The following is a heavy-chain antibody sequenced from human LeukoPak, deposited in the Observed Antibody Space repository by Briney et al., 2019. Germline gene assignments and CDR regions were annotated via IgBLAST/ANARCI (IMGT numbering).Heavy chain of an antibody. J-gene: IGHJ6*02. CDR2: ISYDGSNK. CDR3: AREVGLSSSWTDYYYYGMDV. V-gene: IGHV3-30-3*01. CDR1: GFTFSSHA. Sequence: PGRSLRLSCAASGFTFSSHAMHWVRQAPGKGLEWVAVISYDGSNKYYADSVKGRFTISRDNSKNTLYLQMNSLRAEDTAVNYRAREVGLSSSWTDYYYYGMDVWGQGTTVTVSS. D-gene: IGHD6-13*01.